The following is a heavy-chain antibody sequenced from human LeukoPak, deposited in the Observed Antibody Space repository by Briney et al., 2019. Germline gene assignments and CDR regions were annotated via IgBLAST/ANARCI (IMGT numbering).Heavy chain of an antibody. V-gene: IGHV3-23*01. CDR3: AKHDSSGWNSAFDI. CDR2: IFGSGGST. J-gene: IGHJ3*02. Sequence: PGGSLRLSCAASGFTFSSYARSWVRRAPGNLLVWVSSIFGSGGSTYYADSVRGRFTISRDNSKNTLYLQMNSLRAEDTALYYCAKHDSSGWNSAFDIWGQGTMVTVSS. CDR1: GFTFSSYA. D-gene: IGHD6-19*01.